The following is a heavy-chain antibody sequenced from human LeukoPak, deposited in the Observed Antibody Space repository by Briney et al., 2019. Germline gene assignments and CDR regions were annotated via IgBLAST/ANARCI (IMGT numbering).Heavy chain of an antibody. V-gene: IGHV4-38-2*02. CDR2: IYHSGST. J-gene: IGHJ5*02. D-gene: IGHD2-15*01. CDR1: GYSISSGYY. Sequence: PSETLSLTCTVSGYSISSGYYWGWIRQPPGKGLEWIGSIYHSGSTYYNPSLKSRVTISVDTSKNQFSLKLSSVTAADTAVYYCARDWTDLAATLFNWFDPWGQGTLVTVSS. CDR3: ARDWTDLAATLFNWFDP.